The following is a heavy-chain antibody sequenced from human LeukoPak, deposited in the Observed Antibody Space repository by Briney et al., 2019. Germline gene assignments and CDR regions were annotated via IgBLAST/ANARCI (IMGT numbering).Heavy chain of an antibody. CDR1: GFTFSDYY. CDR2: ITSSSGYT. J-gene: IGHJ4*02. Sequence: PGGSLRLSCAASGFTFSDYYMSWIRQAPGKGLEWISFITSSSGYTYSADSVKGRFIISRDNAKNSLYLQMNSLRVEDTDVYFCARVEKWTNLVRYYFDNWGQGTLVTVAS. CDR3: ARVEKWTNLVRYYFDN. V-gene: IGHV3-11*05. D-gene: IGHD1-14*01.